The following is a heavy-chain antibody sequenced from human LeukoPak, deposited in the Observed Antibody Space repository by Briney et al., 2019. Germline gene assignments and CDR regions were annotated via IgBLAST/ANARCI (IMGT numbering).Heavy chain of an antibody. CDR1: GXTFSSYA. Sequence: GGSLRLSCAASGXTFSSYALHWVRQAPGKGLESVAVLSYDGSNKYYADSVKGRFTISRDKSKNTLYLQMNSLRAEDAAVYYCAREDAYYDSRAFDYWGQGTLVTVSS. J-gene: IGHJ4*02. CDR2: LSYDGSNK. CDR3: AREDAYYDSRAFDY. D-gene: IGHD3-22*01. V-gene: IGHV3-30-3*01.